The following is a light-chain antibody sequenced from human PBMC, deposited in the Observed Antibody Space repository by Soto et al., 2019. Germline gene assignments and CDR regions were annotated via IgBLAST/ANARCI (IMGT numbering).Light chain of an antibody. Sequence: QAVVTQEPSLTVSPGGTVTLTCGSSTGAVTSGHYPYWFQQKPGQAPRTLVYDTSNKHSWTPARFSGSLLGGKAALTLSGAQPEEEAEYYCLLVHSGVPVFGGGTKLTVL. CDR3: LLVHSGVPV. V-gene: IGLV7-46*01. J-gene: IGLJ3*02. CDR2: DTS. CDR1: TGAVTSGHY.